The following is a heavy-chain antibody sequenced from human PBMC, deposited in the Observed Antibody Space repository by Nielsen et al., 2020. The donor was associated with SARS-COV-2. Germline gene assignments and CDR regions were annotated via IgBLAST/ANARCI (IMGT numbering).Heavy chain of an antibody. J-gene: IGHJ4*02. Sequence: GESLKISCAASGFTFSSYWMNWVRQAPGKGLEWVANIKQDGSEKYYIDSVKGRFTISRDNAKNSVHLQMNSLRAEDTAVYYCARDISSSQRLAQTLFDYWGQGTLVTVSS. V-gene: IGHV3-7*05. CDR2: IKQDGSEK. CDR3: ARDISSSQRLAQTLFDY. CDR1: GFTFSSYW. D-gene: IGHD6-25*01.